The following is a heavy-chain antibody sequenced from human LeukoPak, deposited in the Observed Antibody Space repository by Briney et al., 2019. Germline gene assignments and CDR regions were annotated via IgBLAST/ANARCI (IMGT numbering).Heavy chain of an antibody. CDR2: IYYSGST. D-gene: IGHD5-12*01. CDR3: ARDRHKLVDMVPSTLDY. V-gene: IGHV4-39*07. Sequence: PSETLSLTCTVYGASISSSNYYWGWIRQPPGKGLEWIGNIYYSGSTYYNPSLKSRVSISVDTSKNQFSLKLSSVTAADTAVYYCARDRHKLVDMVPSTLDYWGQGTLVTVSS. CDR1: GASISSSNYY. J-gene: IGHJ4*02.